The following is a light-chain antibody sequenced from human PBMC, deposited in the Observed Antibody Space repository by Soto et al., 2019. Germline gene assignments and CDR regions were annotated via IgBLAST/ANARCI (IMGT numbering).Light chain of an antibody. J-gene: IGLJ3*02. CDR3: SSYTSSSTLPLV. CDR2: DVS. V-gene: IGLV2-14*01. CDR1: SSDVGGYNY. Sequence: QSALTQPASVSGSPGQSITISCTGTSSDVGGYNYVSWYQQHPGKAPKLMIYDVSNRPSGVSNRFSGSKSGNTASLTISGLQAEDEADYYCSSYTSSSTLPLVFGGGTKLTFL.